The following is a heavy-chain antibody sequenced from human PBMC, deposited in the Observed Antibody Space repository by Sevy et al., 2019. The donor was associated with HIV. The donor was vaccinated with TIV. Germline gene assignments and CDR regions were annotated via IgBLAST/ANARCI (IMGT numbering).Heavy chain of an antibody. CDR1: GFTFNNAW. V-gene: IGHV3-15*01. CDR2: IKSKIDGETT. Sequence: GGSLRLSCAVSGFTFNNAWMNWVRQAPGTGLQWVGLIKSKIDGETTDYAAPVKGRFTISRDDSKNTLFLQMNSLKIEDTAVYYCATARGYYDSAPFDYWGPGTLVTVS. CDR3: ATARGYYDSAPFDY. J-gene: IGHJ4*02. D-gene: IGHD3-22*01.